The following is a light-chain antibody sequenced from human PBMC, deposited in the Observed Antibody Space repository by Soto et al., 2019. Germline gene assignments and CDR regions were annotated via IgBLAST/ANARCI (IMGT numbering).Light chain of an antibody. CDR1: ESVSSSC. CDR2: GAS. V-gene: IGKV3-20*01. J-gene: IGKJ4*01. Sequence: EIVLTQSPGTLSLSPGERATLSCRASESVSSSCLAWYQQKPGQAPRLLIFGASNRATGIPDRFTGSGSGTDFTLTISRLEPEDFALYYCQQYGISPLTFGGGTKVEVK. CDR3: QQYGISPLT.